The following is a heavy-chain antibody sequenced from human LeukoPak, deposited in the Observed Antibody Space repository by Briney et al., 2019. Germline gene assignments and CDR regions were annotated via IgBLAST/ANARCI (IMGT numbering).Heavy chain of an antibody. CDR3: ARGRYDFWSGPRAYHFDY. CDR1: DLTFSNYE. CDR2: ISSSSSTI. V-gene: IGHV3-48*03. D-gene: IGHD3-3*01. J-gene: IGHJ4*01. Sequence: PGGSLRLSCTSSDLTFSNYEMHWVRQAPGKGLDWVSYISSSSSTIYYADSVEGRFTISRDNAKNSLYLQMNSLRAEDTAIYYCARGRYDFWSGPRAYHFDYWGQGTLVTVSS.